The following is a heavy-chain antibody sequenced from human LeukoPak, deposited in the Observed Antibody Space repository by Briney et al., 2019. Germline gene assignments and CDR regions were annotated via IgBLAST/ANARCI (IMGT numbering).Heavy chain of an antibody. CDR1: GYTFTSYY. CDR2: INPGGGST. CDR3: ARGTRDSSSWYRY. D-gene: IGHD6-13*01. V-gene: IGHV1-46*01. Sequence: ASVKVSCKASGYTFTSYYMHWVRQAPGQGFEWMGIINPGGGSTSYAQKFQGRVTITADESTSTAYVELSSLRSEDTAVYYCARGTRDSSSWYRYWGQGTLVTVSS. J-gene: IGHJ4*02.